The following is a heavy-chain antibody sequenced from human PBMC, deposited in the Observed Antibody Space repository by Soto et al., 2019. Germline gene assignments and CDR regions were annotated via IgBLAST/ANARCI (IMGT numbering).Heavy chain of an antibody. J-gene: IGHJ4*02. CDR1: GGTFSSYT. CDR2: IIPILGIA. Sequence: SVKVSCKASGGTFSSYTISWVRQAPGQGLKWMGRIIPILGIANYAQKFQGRVTITADKSTSTAYMELSSLRSEDTAVYYRARDSHCSSTSCYAEYYFDYWGQGTLVTVSS. CDR3: ARDSHCSSTSCYAEYYFDY. D-gene: IGHD2-2*01. V-gene: IGHV1-69*02.